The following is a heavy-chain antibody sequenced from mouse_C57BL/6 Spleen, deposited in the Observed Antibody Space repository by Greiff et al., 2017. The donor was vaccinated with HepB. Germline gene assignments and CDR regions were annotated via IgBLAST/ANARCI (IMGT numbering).Heavy chain of an antibody. CDR2: IYPGDGDT. CDR3: ARVRLTTVVAYWYFDV. V-gene: IGHV1-80*01. J-gene: IGHJ1*03. Sequence: VQLQQSGAELVKPGASVKISCKASGYAFSSYWMNWVKQRPGKGLEWIGQIYPGDGDTNYNGKFKGKATLTADKSSSTAYMQLSSLTSEDSAVYFCARVRLTTVVAYWYFDVWGTGTTVTVSS. CDR1: GYAFSSYW. D-gene: IGHD1-1*01.